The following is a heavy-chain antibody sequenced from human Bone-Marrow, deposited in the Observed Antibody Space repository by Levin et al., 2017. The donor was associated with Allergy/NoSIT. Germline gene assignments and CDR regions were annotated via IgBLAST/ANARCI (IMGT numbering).Heavy chain of an antibody. Sequence: LSLTCVASGFTFSTFWMHWVRQVPGKGLVWVSSIDDGGSSTKYADSVKGRFTIFRDNAKNTVFLEMNSLRVGDTAVYFCATTLYDILTGLYGLDVWGQGTTVIVSS. V-gene: IGHV3-74*01. J-gene: IGHJ6*02. CDR2: IDDGGSST. D-gene: IGHD3-9*01. CDR1: GFTFSTFW. CDR3: ATTLYDILTGLYGLDV.